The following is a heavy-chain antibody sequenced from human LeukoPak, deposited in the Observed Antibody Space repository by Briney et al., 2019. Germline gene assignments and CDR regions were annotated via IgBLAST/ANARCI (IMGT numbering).Heavy chain of an antibody. D-gene: IGHD4-17*01. V-gene: IGHV4-38-2*02. CDR3: ARVDPRGDYGVDY. Sequence: KPSETLSLTCTVSGYSISSGYYWGWIRQPPGKGVEWIGSIYHSGSTYYNPSLRSRVTISVDTSKNQLSLKLSSVTAADTAVYYCARVDPRGDYGVDYWGQGTLVTVSS. CDR1: GYSISSGYY. CDR2: IYHSGST. J-gene: IGHJ4*02.